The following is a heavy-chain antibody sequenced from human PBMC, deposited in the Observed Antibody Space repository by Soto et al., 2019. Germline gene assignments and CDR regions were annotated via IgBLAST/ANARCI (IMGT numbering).Heavy chain of an antibody. CDR3: AREGVAPYYYYGMDV. CDR2: IRTYNGDT. Sequence: ASVKVSCKASGYTXTRSGISWVRQAPGQGLEWMGWIRTYNGDTNYAQTFQGRVTMTTDTSTSTVHMEVRSLRSDDTAVYYCAREGVAPYYYYGMDVWGQGTPVTVSS. J-gene: IGHJ6*02. D-gene: IGHD5-12*01. CDR1: GYTXTRSG. V-gene: IGHV1-18*01.